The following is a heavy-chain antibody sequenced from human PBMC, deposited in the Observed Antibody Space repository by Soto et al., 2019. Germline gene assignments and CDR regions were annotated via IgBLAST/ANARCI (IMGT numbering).Heavy chain of an antibody. CDR1: GYTFTSYD. CDR2: MNPNSGNT. Sequence: QVQLVQSGAEVKKPGASVKVSCKASGYTFTSYDINWVRQATGQGLEWKGWMNPNSGNTGYAQKFQGRVTMTRNTSISTAYMELSSLRSEDTAVYYCAREGGTYGSGNADAFDIWGQGTMVTVSS. V-gene: IGHV1-8*01. D-gene: IGHD3-10*01. J-gene: IGHJ3*02. CDR3: AREGGTYGSGNADAFDI.